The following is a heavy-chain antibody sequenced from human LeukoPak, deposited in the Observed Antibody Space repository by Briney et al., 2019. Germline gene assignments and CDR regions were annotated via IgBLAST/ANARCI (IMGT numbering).Heavy chain of an antibody. CDR2: MNPDSGNT. Sequence: ASVRVSCKASGYAFNIYDINWVRQATGQGLEWMGWMNPDSGNTGFEQKFQGRVTMTRNTSITTAYMELSSLRFEDTAVYYCAVHLPGDYLDRWGQGTLVTVSS. CDR3: AVHLPGDYLDR. J-gene: IGHJ4*02. V-gene: IGHV1-8*01. CDR1: GYAFNIYD.